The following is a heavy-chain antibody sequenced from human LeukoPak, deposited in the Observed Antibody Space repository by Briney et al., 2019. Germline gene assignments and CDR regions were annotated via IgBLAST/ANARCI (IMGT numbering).Heavy chain of an antibody. CDR1: EFTLSSYW. V-gene: IGHV3-74*03. CDR2: INSDGSGI. J-gene: IGHJ5*02. CDR3: VRSPDLRSSTTCSTCLFDP. Sequence: PGGSLRLSCAASEFTLSSYWMHWVRQAPGKGLVWVSRINSDGSGITYADSVKGRFTISRDNAKNTLYLEMNSLRAEDTAVYYCVRSPDLRSSTTCSTCLFDPWGQGTLVTVSS. D-gene: IGHD2-2*01.